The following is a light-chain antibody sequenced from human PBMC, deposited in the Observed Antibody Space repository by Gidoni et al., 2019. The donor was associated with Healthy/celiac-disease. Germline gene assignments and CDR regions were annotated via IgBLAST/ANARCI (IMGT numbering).Light chain of an antibody. CDR2: AAS. V-gene: IGKV1-27*01. Sequence: DIQMTQSPSSLSASVGDIVTITCRASQGISNYLAWYQQKPGKVPKLLIYAASTLQSGVPSRFSGSGSGTDFTLNISSVQAEDVGTYYCQKYNSPPSTFGGGTKVEIK. CDR3: QKYNSPPST. J-gene: IGKJ4*01. CDR1: QGISNY.